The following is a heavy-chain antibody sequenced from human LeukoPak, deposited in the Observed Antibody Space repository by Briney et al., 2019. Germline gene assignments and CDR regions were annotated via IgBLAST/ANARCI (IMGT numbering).Heavy chain of an antibody. CDR3: TRVPDDTIFGVVTDSDAFDI. D-gene: IGHD3-3*01. J-gene: IGHJ3*02. CDR2: IIPIFGTA. V-gene: IGHV1-69*13. Sequence: ASVKVSCKASGGTFSSYAISWVRQAPGQGLEWMGGIIPIFGTANYAQKFQGRVTITADESTSTAYMELSSLRSEDTAVYYCTRVPDDTIFGVVTDSDAFDIWGQGTMVTVSS. CDR1: GGTFSSYA.